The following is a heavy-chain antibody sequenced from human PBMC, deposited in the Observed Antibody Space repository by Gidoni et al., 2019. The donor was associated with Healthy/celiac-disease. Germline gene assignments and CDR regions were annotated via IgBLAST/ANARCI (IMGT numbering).Heavy chain of an antibody. V-gene: IGHV3-30*03. CDR2: ISYDGSNK. Sequence: QVQLVESGGGVVQPVRSLSLSCAASGFTFSSYGMHWVRQAPGKGLEWVAVISYDGSNKYYADSVKGRFTISRDNSKNTLYLQMNSLRAEDTAVYYCATVYGDPIFDYWGQGTLVTVSS. CDR1: GFTFSSYG. J-gene: IGHJ4*02. D-gene: IGHD4-17*01. CDR3: ATVYGDPIFDY.